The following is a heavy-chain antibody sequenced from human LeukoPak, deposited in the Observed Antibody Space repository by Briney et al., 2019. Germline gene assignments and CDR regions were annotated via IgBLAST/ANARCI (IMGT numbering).Heavy chain of an antibody. D-gene: IGHD6-13*01. CDR1: GFTFSNYA. CDR3: TKDDSSWSSYSFDF. J-gene: IGHJ4*02. Sequence: PGGSLRLSCAASGFTFSNYAMSWVRQAPGKGLEWVAAISGSADTTYYAHFLNGRFTMSRDSSKNTLYLQMNSLRAEDTALYCCTKDDSSWSSYSFDFWGQGTRVTVSS. CDR2: ISGSADTT. V-gene: IGHV3-23*01.